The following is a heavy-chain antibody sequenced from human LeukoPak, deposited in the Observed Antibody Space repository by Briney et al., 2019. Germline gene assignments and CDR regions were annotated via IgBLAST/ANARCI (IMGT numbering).Heavy chain of an antibody. CDR1: GYTFTGYY. CDR3: ARSLSGSYYGVYFDY. J-gene: IGHJ4*02. CDR2: INPNSGGT. D-gene: IGHD1-26*01. V-gene: IGHV1-2*02. Sequence: ASVKVSCKASGYTFTGYYMHWVRQAPGQGLEWMGWINPNSGGTNYAQKLQGRVTMTTDTSMSTAYMELRSLRSDDTAVYYCARSLSGSYYGVYFDYWGQGTLVTVSS.